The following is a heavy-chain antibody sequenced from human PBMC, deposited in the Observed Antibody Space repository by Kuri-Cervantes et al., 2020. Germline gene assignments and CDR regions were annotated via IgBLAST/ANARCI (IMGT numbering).Heavy chain of an antibody. CDR2: ISWDGGST. Sequence: GGSLRLSCAASGFTFDDYAMHWVRQAPGKGLERVSLISWDGGSTYYADSVKGRFTISRDNSKNSLYLQMNSLRAEDTALYYCAKDPSSWYGPVKGEWYYFDYWGQGTLVTVSS. J-gene: IGHJ4*02. CDR1: GFTFDDYA. D-gene: IGHD6-13*01. CDR3: AKDPSSWYGPVKGEWYYFDY. V-gene: IGHV3-43D*04.